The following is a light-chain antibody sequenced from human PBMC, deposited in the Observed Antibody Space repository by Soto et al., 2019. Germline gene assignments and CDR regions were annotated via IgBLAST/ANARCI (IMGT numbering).Light chain of an antibody. Sequence: EIVLTQSPATLSLSPGERATLSCRASQSVSSYLGWYQQKPGQAPRLLIYDASNRATGIPARFSGSGSGTDFTLTISSLEPEDFAVYYCQQRSNWPSTFGGGTNVEIK. J-gene: IGKJ4*01. CDR2: DAS. CDR1: QSVSSY. V-gene: IGKV3-11*01. CDR3: QQRSNWPST.